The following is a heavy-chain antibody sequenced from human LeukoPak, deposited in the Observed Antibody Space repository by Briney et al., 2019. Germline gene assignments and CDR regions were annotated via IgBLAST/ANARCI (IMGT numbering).Heavy chain of an antibody. V-gene: IGHV1-3*01. CDR2: IHGGNGDT. J-gene: IGHJ4*02. CDR1: GYTFTNYA. CDR3: ARYYGSGGLDY. D-gene: IGHD3-10*01. Sequence: ASVTVSCKASGYTFTNYAIHWVRQAPGQRLEWMGWIHGGNGDTKYSQKFQDRVTFTRDTSASTAYMELRSLISEDTALYYCARYYGSGGLDYWGQGTLLTVSS.